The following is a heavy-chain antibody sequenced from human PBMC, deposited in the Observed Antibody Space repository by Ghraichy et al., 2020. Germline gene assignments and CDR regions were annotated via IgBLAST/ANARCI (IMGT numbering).Heavy chain of an antibody. Sequence: GSLRLSCAVYGGSFSGYYWSWIRQPPGKGLEWIGEINHSGSTNYNPSLKSRVTISVDTSKNQFSLKLSSVTAADTAVYYCARGTRVVPAARMKYFDYWGQGTLVTVSS. CDR3: ARGTRVVPAARMKYFDY. D-gene: IGHD2-2*01. J-gene: IGHJ4*02. CDR1: GGSFSGYY. V-gene: IGHV4-34*01. CDR2: INHSGST.